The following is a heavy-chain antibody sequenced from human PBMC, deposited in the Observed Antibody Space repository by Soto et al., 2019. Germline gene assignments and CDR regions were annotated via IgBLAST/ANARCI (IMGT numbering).Heavy chain of an antibody. CDR2: IYYSGST. D-gene: IGHD4-17*01. Sequence: SETLSLTCTVSGGSISSSSYYWGWIRQPPGKGLEWIGSIYYSGSTYYNPPLKSRVTISVDTSKNQFSLKLSSVTAADTAVYYCLVYTVPNQTDYWGQGTLVTVSS. CDR3: LVYTVPNQTDY. J-gene: IGHJ4*02. CDR1: GGSISSSSYY. V-gene: IGHV4-39*01.